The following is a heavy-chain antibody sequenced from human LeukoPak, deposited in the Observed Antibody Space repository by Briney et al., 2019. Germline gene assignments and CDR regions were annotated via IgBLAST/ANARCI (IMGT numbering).Heavy chain of an antibody. CDR3: TRGRAAGD. J-gene: IGHJ4*02. D-gene: IGHD6-19*01. Sequence: ASVKVSCKASGYTFTNNDINWVRQTTGQGIEWMGWVSPDSGDTGYAPNFRGRVTMTTDTSINTAYMELTSLTSEDSAIYYCTRGRAAGDWGQGTLVTVSS. CDR2: VSPDSGDT. V-gene: IGHV1-8*01. CDR1: GYTFTNND.